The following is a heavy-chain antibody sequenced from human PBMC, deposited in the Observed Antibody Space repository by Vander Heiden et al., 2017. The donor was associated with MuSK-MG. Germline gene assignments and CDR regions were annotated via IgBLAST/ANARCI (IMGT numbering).Heavy chain of an antibody. Sequence: QVHLVESGGGVVQPGRSLRLSCVASGFTFSGHGMHWVRQAPGKGLEWVALISYEGSKSYYADSVKDRFTISRDNSKNTLHLQLNSLRAEDTAVYYCAKDRLFSSNWYGGGFDYWGQGTPVTVSS. J-gene: IGHJ4*02. CDR2: ISYEGSKS. V-gene: IGHV3-30*18. CDR1: GFTFSGHG. CDR3: AKDRLFSSNWYGGGFDY. D-gene: IGHD3-16*01.